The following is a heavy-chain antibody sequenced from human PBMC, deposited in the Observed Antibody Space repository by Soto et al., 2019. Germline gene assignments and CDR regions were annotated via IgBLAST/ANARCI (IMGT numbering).Heavy chain of an antibody. J-gene: IGHJ4*02. V-gene: IGHV3-7*05. CDR3: ARVPSLRLYDFWSGHLYYFDY. D-gene: IGHD3-3*01. CDR2: IKQDGSEK. CDR1: GFTFSSYW. Sequence: EVQLVESGGGLVQPGGSLRLSCAASGFTFSSYWMSWVRQAPGKGLEWVANIKQDGSEKYYVDSVKGRFTISRDNAKNSLYLQMNSLRAEDTAVYYCARVPSLRLYDFWSGHLYYFDYWGQGTLVTVSS.